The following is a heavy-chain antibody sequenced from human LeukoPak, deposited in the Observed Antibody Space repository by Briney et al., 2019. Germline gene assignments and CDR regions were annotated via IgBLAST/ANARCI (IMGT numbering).Heavy chain of an antibody. CDR2: IYPGDSDT. CDR3: ARLYPTGLLWFGESYNWFDP. D-gene: IGHD3-10*01. CDR1: GYSFTSYW. Sequence: GESLKISCKGSGYSFTSYWIGWVRQMPGKGLERMGIIYPGDSDTRYSPSFQGQVTISADKSISTAYLQWSSLKASDTAMYYCARLYPTGLLWFGESYNWFDPWGQGTLVTVSS. J-gene: IGHJ5*02. V-gene: IGHV5-51*01.